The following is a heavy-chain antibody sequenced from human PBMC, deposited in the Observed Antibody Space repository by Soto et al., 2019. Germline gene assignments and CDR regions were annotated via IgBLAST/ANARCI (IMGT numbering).Heavy chain of an antibody. Sequence: QVQLVESGGGVVQPGRSLRLSCAASGFTFSSYGMHWVRQAPGKGLEWVAVIWYDGSNKYYADSVKGRFTISRDNSKNPLELQMSSLRAEDTAVYYCASEYCSGGSCYYYGMDVWGQGTTVTVSS. D-gene: IGHD2-15*01. CDR3: ASEYCSGGSCYYYGMDV. CDR2: IWYDGSNK. V-gene: IGHV3-33*01. CDR1: GFTFSSYG. J-gene: IGHJ6*02.